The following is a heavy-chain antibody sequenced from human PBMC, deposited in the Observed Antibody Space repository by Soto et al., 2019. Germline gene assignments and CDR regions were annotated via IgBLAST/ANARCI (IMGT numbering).Heavy chain of an antibody. J-gene: IGHJ4*02. CDR3: ARQPLSVAGTSTDY. CDR2: IYPGDSHT. D-gene: IGHD6-19*01. CDR1: GYSFTSYW. Sequence: PGESLKISCKGSGYSFTSYWIGWVRQMPGKGLEWMGIIYPGDSHTTYSPSFQGQVTISVDKSISTAYLQWSSLKASDSAMYYCARQPLSVAGTSTDYWGQGTLVTVSS. V-gene: IGHV5-51*01.